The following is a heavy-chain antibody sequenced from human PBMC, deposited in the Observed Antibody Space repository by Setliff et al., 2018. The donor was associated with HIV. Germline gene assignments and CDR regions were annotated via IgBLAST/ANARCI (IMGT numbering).Heavy chain of an antibody. CDR2: IYTRGNT. J-gene: IGHJ6*03. Sequence: NPSETLSLTCSVSGASITSHNWSWIRQAAGKGLEWIGRIYTRGNTNYNPSLRSRVTMSVDTSKNQFSLKVTSVTAADTAVYYCTRDLWGDDYYYNNMDVWGKGTTVTV. CDR3: TRDLWGDDYYYNNMDV. V-gene: IGHV4-4*07. D-gene: IGHD2-21*02. CDR1: GASITSHN.